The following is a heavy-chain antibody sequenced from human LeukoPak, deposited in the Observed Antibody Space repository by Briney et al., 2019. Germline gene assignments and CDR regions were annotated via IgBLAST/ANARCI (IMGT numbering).Heavy chain of an antibody. CDR2: VKQDGSEK. V-gene: IGHV3-7*01. Sequence: GGSLRLSCAASGFTLSNYWMSWVRQAPGKGLEWLANVKQDGSEKYYVDSVRGRFTISRDNAKNSLCLQMNSLRAEDTAMYYCARYYGGRYDYWGQGTLVTVSS. J-gene: IGHJ4*02. D-gene: IGHD4-23*01. CDR3: ARYYGGRYDY. CDR1: GFTLSNYW.